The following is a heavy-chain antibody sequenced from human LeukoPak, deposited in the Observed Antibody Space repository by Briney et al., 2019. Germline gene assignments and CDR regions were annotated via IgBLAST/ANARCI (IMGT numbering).Heavy chain of an antibody. V-gene: IGHV3-30*03. CDR1: GFTFSTYS. CDR3: ARAYYDSSGYYDY. J-gene: IGHJ4*02. CDR2: ISYDGSNK. D-gene: IGHD3-22*01. Sequence: GGSLRLSCAASGFTFSTYSMNWVRQAPGKGLEWVAVISYDGSNKYCADSVKGRFTISRDNSKNTLYLQMNSLRAEDTAVYYCARAYYDSSGYYDYWGQGTLVTVSS.